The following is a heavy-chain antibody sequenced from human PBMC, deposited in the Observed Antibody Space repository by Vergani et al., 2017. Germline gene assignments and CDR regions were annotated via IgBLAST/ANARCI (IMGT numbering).Heavy chain of an antibody. V-gene: IGHV4-61*02. J-gene: IGHJ4*02. Sequence: QVQLQESGPGLVKPSQTLSLTCTVSGGSISSGSYYWSWIRQPAGKGLEWIGRIYTSGSTNYNPSLKSRVTISVDTSKNQFSLKLSSVTAADTAVYYCARSRYFVWSTLYYFDYWGQGTLVTVSS. CDR2: IYTSGST. D-gene: IGHD3-9*01. CDR3: ARSRYFVWSTLYYFDY. CDR1: GGSISSGSYY.